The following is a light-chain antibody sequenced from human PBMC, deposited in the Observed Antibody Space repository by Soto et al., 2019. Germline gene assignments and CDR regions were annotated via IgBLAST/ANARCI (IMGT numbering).Light chain of an antibody. J-gene: IGLJ1*01. CDR3: CSYAGSSTYYV. V-gene: IGLV2-11*01. CDR1: SSDVGGYNY. Sequence: QSVLTQPRSVSGSPGQSVTISCTGTSSDVGGYNYVSWYQQHPGKAPKLMICDVIKRPSGVPDRFSGSKSGNTASLTVSGLQAEHEADYYCCSYAGSSTYYVFGTGTKVTVL. CDR2: DVI.